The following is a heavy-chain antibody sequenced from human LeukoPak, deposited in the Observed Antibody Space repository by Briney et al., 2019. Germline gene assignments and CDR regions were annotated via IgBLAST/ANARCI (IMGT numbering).Heavy chain of an antibody. Sequence: KSSETLSLTCAVSGGSISSSNWWSWVRQPPGKGLEWIGEIYHSGSTNYNPSLKSRVTISVDKSKNQFSLKLSSVTAADTAVYYCARFSEYYDSSLHYVDHWGQGTLVSVSS. CDR2: IYHSGST. CDR1: GGSISSSNW. J-gene: IGHJ4*02. CDR3: ARFSEYYDSSLHYVDH. V-gene: IGHV4-4*02. D-gene: IGHD3-22*01.